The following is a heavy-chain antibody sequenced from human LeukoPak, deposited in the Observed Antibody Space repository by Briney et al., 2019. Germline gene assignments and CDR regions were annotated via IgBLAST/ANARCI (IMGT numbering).Heavy chain of an antibody. V-gene: IGHV3-48*01. CDR1: GFAFSSYS. CDR3: ARDPPGDIVVVPAAMRFDP. Sequence: GGSLRLSCAASGFAFSSYSMNWVRQAPGKGLEWVSYISSSSTIYYADSVKGRFTISRDNAKNSLYLRMNSLRAEDTAVYYCARDPPGDIVVVPAAMRFDPWGQGTLVTVSS. CDR2: ISSSSTI. D-gene: IGHD2-2*01. J-gene: IGHJ5*02.